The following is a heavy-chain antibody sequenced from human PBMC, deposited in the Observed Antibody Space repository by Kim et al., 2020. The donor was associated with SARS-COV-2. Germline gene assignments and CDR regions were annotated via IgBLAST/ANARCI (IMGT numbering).Heavy chain of an antibody. D-gene: IGHD1-1*01. V-gene: IGHV3-30*04. J-gene: IGHJ6*02. CDR3: ARGWNPYYYYGMDV. Sequence: GGSLRLSCAASGFTFSSYAMHWVRQAPGKGLEWVAVISYDGSNKYYADSVKGRFTISRDNSKNTLYLQMNSLRAEDTAVYYCARGWNPYYYYGMDVWGQG. CDR1: GFTFSSYA. CDR2: ISYDGSNK.